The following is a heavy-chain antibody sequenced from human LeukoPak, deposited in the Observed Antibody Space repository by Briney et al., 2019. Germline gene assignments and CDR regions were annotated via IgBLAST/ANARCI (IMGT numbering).Heavy chain of an antibody. Sequence: SETLSLTCTVSGGSISSGGYYWSWIRQPPGKGLEWIGYIYHSGSTYYNPSLKSRVTISVDRSKNQFSLKLSSVTAADTAVYYCARGGIVATTDAFDIWGQGTMVTVSS. CDR1: GGSISSGGYY. CDR2: IYHSGST. J-gene: IGHJ3*02. D-gene: IGHD5-12*01. V-gene: IGHV4-30-2*01. CDR3: ARGGIVATTDAFDI.